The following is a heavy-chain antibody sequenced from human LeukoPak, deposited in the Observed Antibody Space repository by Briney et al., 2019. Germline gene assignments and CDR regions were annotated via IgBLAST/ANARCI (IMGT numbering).Heavy chain of an antibody. D-gene: IGHD5-18*01. CDR3: AKTLSVQLWSSSDY. J-gene: IGHJ4*02. Sequence: GGSLRLSCAASGFTFSSYGMHWVRQAPGKGLEWVAFIRYDEFNKYYPDSVKGRFTISRDNSKNTLYLQMNSLRAEDTAVYYCAKTLSVQLWSSSDYWGQGTLVTVSS. CDR2: IRYDEFNK. CDR1: GFTFSSYG. V-gene: IGHV3-30*02.